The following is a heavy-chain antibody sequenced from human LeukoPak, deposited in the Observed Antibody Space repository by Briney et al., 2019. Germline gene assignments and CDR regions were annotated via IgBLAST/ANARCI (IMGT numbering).Heavy chain of an antibody. V-gene: IGHV3-9*01. CDR3: AHGSMYQLDY. D-gene: IGHD2-2*01. Sequence: GGSLRLSCEASGFTFDDYAMHWVRQAPGKGLEWVSGISWNSGSIDYADSVKGRFTISRDNAKNTLYLQMNSLRAEDTAVYYCAHGSMYQLDYWGQGTLVTVSS. CDR2: ISWNSGSI. CDR1: GFTFDDYA. J-gene: IGHJ4*02.